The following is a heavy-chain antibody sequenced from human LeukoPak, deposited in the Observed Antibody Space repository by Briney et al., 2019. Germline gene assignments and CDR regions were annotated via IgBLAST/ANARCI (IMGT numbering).Heavy chain of an antibody. V-gene: IGHV4-34*01. CDR3: ARAHYDSPMDV. J-gene: IGHJ6*02. CDR1: GGSFSGYY. CDR2: INHSGST. D-gene: IGHD3-22*01. Sequence: SETLSLTCAVYGGSFSGYYWSWIRQPPGKGLEWIGEINHSGSTNYNPSLKSRVTISVDTSKNQFSLKLSSVTAADTAVYYCARAHYDSPMDVWGQGTTVTVSS.